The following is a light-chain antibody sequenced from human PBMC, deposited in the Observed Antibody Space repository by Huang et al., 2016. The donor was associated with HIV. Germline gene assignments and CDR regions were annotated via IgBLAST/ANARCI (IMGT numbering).Light chain of an antibody. V-gene: IGKV1-33*01. Sequence: DIQMTQSPSSLSASVGDRVTITCQASQDISNYLNWYQQKQGKAPKVLIYDASNVETGVPSRFSGSGSGTDFTFTISSLQPEDIATYYCQQYNNLPTFGPGTKVHIK. CDR1: QDISNY. CDR3: QQYNNLPT. CDR2: DAS. J-gene: IGKJ3*01.